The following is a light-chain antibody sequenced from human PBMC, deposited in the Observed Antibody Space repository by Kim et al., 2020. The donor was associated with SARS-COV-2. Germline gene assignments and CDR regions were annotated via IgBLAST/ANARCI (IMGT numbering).Light chain of an antibody. J-gene: IGKJ4*01. CDR2: GAS. Sequence: EVVVTQSPAPLSVSPGERATLSCWASQSVSSNLAWYQQKPGQAPRLLIYGASTRATGIPARFSGSGSGTDFTLTISSLQSEDFAVYYCQQYNNWPLTFGGGTKVDIK. V-gene: IGKV3-15*01. CDR3: QQYNNWPLT. CDR1: QSVSSN.